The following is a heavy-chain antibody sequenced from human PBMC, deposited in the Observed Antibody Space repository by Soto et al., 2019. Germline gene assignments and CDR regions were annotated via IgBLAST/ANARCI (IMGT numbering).Heavy chain of an antibody. CDR2: IGGARSTAI. J-gene: IGHJ6*02. D-gene: IGHD3-22*01. CDR3: ASAFGYDDV. CDR1: GFTFSNYN. V-gene: IGHV3-48*02. Sequence: PGGSLRLSCADSGFTFSNYNMNWVRQAPGKGLEWVSHIGGARSTAIYYADSVKGRFTISRDNADNPLYLQMNRLRDEDTGVYYRASAFGYDDVWGQGTTVPVSS.